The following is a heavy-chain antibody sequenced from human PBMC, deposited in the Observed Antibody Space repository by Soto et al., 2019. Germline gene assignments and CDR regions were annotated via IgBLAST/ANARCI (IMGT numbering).Heavy chain of an antibody. D-gene: IGHD2-15*01. CDR1: GGTFSSYA. Sequence: SVKVSCKASGGTFSSYAISWVRQAPGQGLEWMGGIIPIFGTANYAQKFQGRVTITADESTSTAYMELSSLRSEDTAVYYCARNVRAAHYYYYYGMDVWGQGTTVTVS. CDR2: IIPIFGTA. V-gene: IGHV1-69*13. J-gene: IGHJ6*02. CDR3: ARNVRAAHYYYYYGMDV.